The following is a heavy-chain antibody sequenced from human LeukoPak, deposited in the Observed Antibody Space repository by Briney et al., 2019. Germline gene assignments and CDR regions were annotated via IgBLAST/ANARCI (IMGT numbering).Heavy chain of an antibody. CDR1: GFTFSSYA. J-gene: IGHJ6*03. V-gene: IGHV3-30-3*01. CDR3: ARAHSDRNWGRYYMDV. D-gene: IGHD7-27*01. Sequence: GGSLRLSCAASGFTFSSYAMHWVRQAPGKGLEWVAVISYDGSNKYYADSVKGRFTISRDNSKNTLYLQMNSLRAEDTAVYYCARAHSDRNWGRYYMDVWGKGTTVTVSS. CDR2: ISYDGSNK.